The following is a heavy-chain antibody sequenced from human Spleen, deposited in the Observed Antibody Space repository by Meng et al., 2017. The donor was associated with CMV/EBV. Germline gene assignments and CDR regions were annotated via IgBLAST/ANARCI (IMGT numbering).Heavy chain of an antibody. Sequence: GGSLRLSCAASGFTFSSYSMNWVRQAPGKGLEWVSYISSSSSTIYYADSVKGRFTISRDNAKNSLYLQMNSLRAEDTAVYYCARGDIVVVPAALGYNWFDPWGQGALVTVSS. J-gene: IGHJ5*02. D-gene: IGHD2-2*01. CDR1: GFTFSSYS. V-gene: IGHV3-48*04. CDR2: ISSSSSTI. CDR3: ARGDIVVVPAALGYNWFDP.